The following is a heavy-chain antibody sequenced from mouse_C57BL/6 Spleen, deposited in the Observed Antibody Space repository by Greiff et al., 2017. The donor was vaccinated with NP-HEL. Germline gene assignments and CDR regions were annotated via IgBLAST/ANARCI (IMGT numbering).Heavy chain of an antibody. CDR3: ARTGGSSYSYAMDY. CDR1: GFSLTSYG. D-gene: IGHD1-1*01. J-gene: IGHJ4*01. V-gene: IGHV2-2*01. CDR2: IWSGGST. Sequence: QVQLKESGPGLVQPSQSLSITCTVSGFSLTSYGVHWVRQSPGKGLEWLGVIWSGGSTDYNAAFISRLSISKDNSKSQVFFKMNSLQADDTAIYYCARTGGSSYSYAMDYWGQGTSVTVSS.